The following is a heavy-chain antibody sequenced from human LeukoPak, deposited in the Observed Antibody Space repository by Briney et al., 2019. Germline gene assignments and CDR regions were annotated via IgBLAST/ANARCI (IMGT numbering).Heavy chain of an antibody. V-gene: IGHV1-2*02. CDR3: ARDPQLLWFGELLKSDGMDV. J-gene: IGHJ6*02. Sequence: ASVKVSCKASGYTFTGYYMHWVRQAPGQGLEWMGWINPNSGGTNYAQKFQGGVTMTRDTSISTAYMELSRLRSDDTAVYYCARDPQLLWFGELLKSDGMDVWGQGTTVTVSS. CDR1: GYTFTGYY. CDR2: INPNSGGT. D-gene: IGHD3-10*01.